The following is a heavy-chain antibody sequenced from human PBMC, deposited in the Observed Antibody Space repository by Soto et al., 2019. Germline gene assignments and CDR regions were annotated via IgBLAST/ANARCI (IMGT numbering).Heavy chain of an antibody. CDR2: VFPTGNT. J-gene: IGHJ5*02. Sequence: SETLSLTCAVSSDSISSSNWWSWVRQPPGKGLEWIGEVFPTGNTNYNPSLMSRVTISVDKSKNHFSLNLSSVTAADTAIYYCARRPTAELPSHRFEPSGQAILFTVPS. CDR3: ARRPTAELPSHRFEP. D-gene: IGHD4-17*01. V-gene: IGHV4-4*02. CDR1: SDSISSSNW.